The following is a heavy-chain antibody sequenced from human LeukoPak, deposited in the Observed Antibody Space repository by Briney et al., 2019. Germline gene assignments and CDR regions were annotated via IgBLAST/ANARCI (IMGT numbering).Heavy chain of an antibody. Sequence: GGSLRLSCAASGFTFSSYGMHWVRQAPGKGLEWVAVIWYDGSNKYYADSVKGRFTISRDNSKNTLYLQMNSLRAEDTAVYYCARESPSGAFDIWGQGTMVTVSS. V-gene: IGHV3-33*01. J-gene: IGHJ3*02. CDR2: IWYDGSNK. CDR3: ARESPSGAFDI. CDR1: GFTFSSYG.